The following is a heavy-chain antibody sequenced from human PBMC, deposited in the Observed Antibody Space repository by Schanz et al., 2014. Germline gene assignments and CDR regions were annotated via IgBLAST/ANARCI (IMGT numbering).Heavy chain of an antibody. CDR3: ARAGQDYSDSSGYATYYFGN. CDR2: IIPILDIT. CDR1: GGTFSSFA. J-gene: IGHJ4*02. Sequence: QVQLVQSGAEVKKPGSSVKVSCKASGGTFSSFAIFWVRQAPGQGLEWMGTIIPILDITNYAQKFQGRVTITADKSTRTAYMELSNLRSEDTAVYYCARAGQDYSDSSGYATYYFGNWGQGTLVTVSS. D-gene: IGHD3-22*01. V-gene: IGHV1-69*04.